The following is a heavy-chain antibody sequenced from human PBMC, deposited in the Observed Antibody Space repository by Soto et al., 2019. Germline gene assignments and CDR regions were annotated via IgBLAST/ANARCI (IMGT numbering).Heavy chain of an antibody. CDR2: INPNCGTA. J-gene: IGHJ6*03. D-gene: IGHD5-12*01. CDR3: ARESGGATATLDYYYFYMDV. CDR1: GGSFSSYA. V-gene: IGHV1-69*05. Sequence: ASVKISCKASGGSFSSYAISWVRQAPGQGLEWMGWINPNCGTAKYAQKFQGRVTVTRDTSIRTVYMELSSLRSDDTAVYYCARESGGATATLDYYYFYMDVWGKGTTVTVS.